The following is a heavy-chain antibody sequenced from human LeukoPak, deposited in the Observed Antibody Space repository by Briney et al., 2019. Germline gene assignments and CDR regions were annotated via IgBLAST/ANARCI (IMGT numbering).Heavy chain of an antibody. D-gene: IGHD4-23*01. V-gene: IGHV3-33*06. Sequence: PGRSLRLSCAASGFTFSRHGMHWVRQAPGKGLEWVAVIWYDGSNKYYADSVKGRFTISRDSSKNTLYLQMNSLRAEDTAVYYCAKYDYGGNPNEYYFDYWGQGTLVTVSS. J-gene: IGHJ4*02. CDR2: IWYDGSNK. CDR1: GFTFSRHG. CDR3: AKYDYGGNPNEYYFDY.